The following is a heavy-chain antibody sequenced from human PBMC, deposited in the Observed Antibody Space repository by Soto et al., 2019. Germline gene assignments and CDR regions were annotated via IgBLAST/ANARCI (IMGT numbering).Heavy chain of an antibody. V-gene: IGHV3-23*01. Sequence: GGSLRLSCAASGFTFSSYAMSWVRQAPGKGLEWVSAISGSGGSTYYADSVKGRFTISRDNSKNTPYLQMNSLRAEDTAVYYCAKRPYDSSGRNWFDPWGQGTLVTVSS. J-gene: IGHJ5*02. D-gene: IGHD3-22*01. CDR1: GFTFSSYA. CDR3: AKRPYDSSGRNWFDP. CDR2: ISGSGGST.